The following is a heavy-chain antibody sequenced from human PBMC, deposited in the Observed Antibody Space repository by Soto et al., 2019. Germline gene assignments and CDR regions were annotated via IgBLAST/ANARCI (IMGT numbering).Heavy chain of an antibody. V-gene: IGHV1-3*01. J-gene: IGHJ4*02. Sequence: ASVKVSCKASGYTFTSYAMHWVRQAPGQRLEWMGWINAGNGNTKYSQKFQGRVTITRDTSASTAYMELSSLRSEDTAVYYCARSPVYRSSWYGQFDYWGQGTLVTVSS. D-gene: IGHD6-13*01. CDR3: ARSPVYRSSWYGQFDY. CDR1: GYTFTSYA. CDR2: INAGNGNT.